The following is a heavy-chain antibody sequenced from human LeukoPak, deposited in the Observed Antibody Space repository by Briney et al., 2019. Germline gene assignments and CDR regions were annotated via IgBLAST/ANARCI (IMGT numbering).Heavy chain of an antibody. J-gene: IGHJ4*02. CDR2: INTNTGNP. CDR1: GYTFTGYY. CDR3: ARGPRLVLYYFDY. V-gene: IGHV7-4-1*02. Sequence: ASVKVSCKASGYTFTGYYMHWVRQAPGQGLEWMGWINTNTGNPTYAQGFTGRFVFSLDTSVSTAYLQISSLKAEDTAVYYCARGPRLVLYYFDYWGQGTLVTVSS. D-gene: IGHD6-19*01.